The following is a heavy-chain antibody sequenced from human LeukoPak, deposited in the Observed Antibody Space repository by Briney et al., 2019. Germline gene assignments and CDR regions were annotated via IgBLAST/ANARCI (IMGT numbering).Heavy chain of an antibody. J-gene: IGHJ4*02. Sequence: GGSLRLSCAASGFTFRSYWMHWVSQAPGKGLVWVSRIDSDGSSTSYADSVKGRFTISRDNAKNTLYLQMNSLRAEDSAVYYCVRYIAAAGVYWGQGTLVTVSS. CDR1: GFTFRSYW. V-gene: IGHV3-74*01. CDR2: IDSDGSST. CDR3: VRYIAAAGVY. D-gene: IGHD6-13*01.